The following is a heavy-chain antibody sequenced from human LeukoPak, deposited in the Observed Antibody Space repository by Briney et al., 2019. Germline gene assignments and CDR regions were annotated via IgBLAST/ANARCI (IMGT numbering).Heavy chain of an antibody. CDR3: ARRAWDYYGSGSYYFYYYYYMDV. V-gene: IGHV4-34*01. CDR1: GGSFSGYY. Sequence: SDTLSLTCAVYGGSFSGYYWSWIRQPPGKGLEWIGEINHSGSTNYNPSLKSQVTISVDTSKNQFSLKLSSVTAADTAVYYCARRAWDYYGSGSYYFYYYYYMDVWGKGTTVAISS. CDR2: INHSGST. J-gene: IGHJ6*03. D-gene: IGHD3-10*01.